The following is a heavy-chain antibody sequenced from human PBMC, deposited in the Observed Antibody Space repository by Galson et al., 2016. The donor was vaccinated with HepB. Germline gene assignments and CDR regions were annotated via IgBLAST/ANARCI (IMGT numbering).Heavy chain of an antibody. D-gene: IGHD3-10*01. J-gene: IGHJ4*02. CDR3: AKDRGPGY. V-gene: IGHV3-23*01. Sequence: SLRLSCAASGFTVSSNYMSWVRQAPGKGLEWVSAISDSGASTYYADSVKGRFTISRDNSKNTLFLQMNSLGAEDTAVYFCAKDRGPGYWGQGTLVTVSS. CDR2: ISDSGAST. CDR1: GFTVSSNY.